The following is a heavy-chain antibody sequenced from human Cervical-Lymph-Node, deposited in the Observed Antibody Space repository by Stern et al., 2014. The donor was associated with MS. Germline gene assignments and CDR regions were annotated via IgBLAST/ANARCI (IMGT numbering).Heavy chain of an antibody. D-gene: IGHD2/OR15-2a*01. CDR3: AKGGSTHYFPHLDY. V-gene: IGHV3-30*18. J-gene: IGHJ4*02. CDR2: MSDDGTNK. CDR1: GFTFSSYG. Sequence: QVQLVQSGGGVVQPGRSLRLSCAASGFTFSSYGFSSYGMPWVRPAPGKGLGWGAGMSDDGTNKYYADSVKGRFTISRDNPKNTLYLQMNSLRAEDTAVYYCAKGGSTHYFPHLDYWGQGTLVTVSS.